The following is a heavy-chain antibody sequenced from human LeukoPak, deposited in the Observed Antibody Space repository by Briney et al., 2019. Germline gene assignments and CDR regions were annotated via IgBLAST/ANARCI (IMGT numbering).Heavy chain of an antibody. CDR3: ARDLGLTISDDWFDP. J-gene: IGHJ5*02. V-gene: IGHV4-38-2*02. CDR1: GYSISSGYF. D-gene: IGHD3-9*01. CDR2: IYHTGAT. Sequence: SETLSLTCAVSGYSISSGYFWVWIRQPPGKGLEWIGSIYHTGATYYNPSLRSPVTISVDTSKNQFSLELNSVTAADTAVYYCARDLGLTISDDWFDPWGQGTLVTVSS.